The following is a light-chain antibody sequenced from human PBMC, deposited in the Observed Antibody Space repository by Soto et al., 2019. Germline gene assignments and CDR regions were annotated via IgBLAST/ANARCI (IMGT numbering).Light chain of an antibody. CDR2: EVT. J-gene: IGLJ1*01. CDR3: SLYTSENTYV. Sequence: QSVLTQPASVSGSPGQSITISCTGTSSDIGAYNYVSWYQHHPGKAPKLIIYEVTNRPSGVSNRFSGSKSGNTASLTISGLQAADEVDYYCSLYTSENTYVFGTGTKVTVL. CDR1: SSDIGAYNY. V-gene: IGLV2-14*01.